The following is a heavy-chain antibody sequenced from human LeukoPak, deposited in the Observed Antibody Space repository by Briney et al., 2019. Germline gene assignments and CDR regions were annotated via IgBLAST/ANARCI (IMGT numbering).Heavy chain of an antibody. CDR1: GGSITSYY. D-gene: IGHD4-11*01. CDR2: VDHTGST. CDR3: ARGRVSSSTWYSTYYYFFYMDF. Sequence: SETLSLTCNVSGGSITSYYWTWIRQPPGKGLEWIGYVDHTGSTKFNPSLNGRVSISRDTSNNFFSLRLRSVTAADTAVYFCARGRVSSSTWYSTYYYFFYMDFWGKGTTVTVSS. V-gene: IGHV4-59*01. J-gene: IGHJ6*03.